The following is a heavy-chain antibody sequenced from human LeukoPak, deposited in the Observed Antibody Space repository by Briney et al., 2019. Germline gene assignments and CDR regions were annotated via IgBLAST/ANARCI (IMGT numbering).Heavy chain of an antibody. CDR3: ARGTVYYDFWSGPSEVYGMDA. J-gene: IGHJ6*02. Sequence: SETLSLTCAVYGGSFSGYYWSWIRQPPGKGLEWIGEINHSGSTNYNPSLKSRVTISVDTSKNQFSLKLSSVTAADTAVYYCARGTVYYDFWSGPSEVYGMDAWGQGTTVTVSS. V-gene: IGHV4-34*01. CDR2: INHSGST. CDR1: GGSFSGYY. D-gene: IGHD3-3*01.